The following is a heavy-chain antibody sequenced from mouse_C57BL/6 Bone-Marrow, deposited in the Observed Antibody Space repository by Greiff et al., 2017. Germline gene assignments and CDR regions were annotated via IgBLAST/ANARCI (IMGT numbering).Heavy chain of an antibody. D-gene: IGHD1-1*01. CDR2: INPGSGGT. CDR3: SRFYYYGSGLVCD. CDR1: GYAFTNYL. V-gene: IGHV1-54*01. Sequence: QVQLQQSGAELVRPGASVKVSCKASGYAFTNYLIEWVKQRPGQGLEWIGEINPGSGGTNYNEKCKGKATLTADKSSSTAYMQLSILTSEDSAVYCCSRFYYYGSGLVCDWGQGTTLTVSS. J-gene: IGHJ2*01.